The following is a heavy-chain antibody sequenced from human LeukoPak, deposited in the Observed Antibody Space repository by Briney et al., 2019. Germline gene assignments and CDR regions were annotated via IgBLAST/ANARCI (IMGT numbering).Heavy chain of an antibody. J-gene: IGHJ4*02. CDR1: GGSISSSSYY. CDR3: ARHSSGWYSPFDD. Sequence: PSETLSLTCTVSGGSISSSSYYWGWIRQPPGKGLEWIGSIYYSGSTYYSPSLKSRVTISVDMSKSHFSLKLNSVTAADTAVYYCARHSSGWYSPFDDWGQGTLVTVSS. V-gene: IGHV4-39*01. CDR2: IYYSGST. D-gene: IGHD6-19*01.